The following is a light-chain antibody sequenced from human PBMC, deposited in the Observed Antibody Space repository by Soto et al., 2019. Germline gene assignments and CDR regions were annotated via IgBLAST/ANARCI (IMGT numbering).Light chain of an antibody. CDR2: EVN. J-gene: IGLJ2*01. CDR1: SGDVGNYNR. CDR3: CSYTTSDTLV. Sequence: QSALTQPPSVSGSPGQSVTISCTGTSGDVGNYNRVSWYQQPPGTAPKLTIYEVNNRPSGVPDRFSGSKSGNTASLTISGLQAEDEADYYCCSYTTSDTLVFGGGTKLTVL. V-gene: IGLV2-18*02.